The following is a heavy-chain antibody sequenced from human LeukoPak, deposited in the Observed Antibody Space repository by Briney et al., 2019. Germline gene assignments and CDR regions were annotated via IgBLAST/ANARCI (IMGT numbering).Heavy chain of an antibody. V-gene: IGHV4-59*01. CDR3: AAQGGSYYNMPHAFDI. CDR1: GGSISSYY. CDR2: IYYSGST. J-gene: IGHJ3*02. Sequence: SETLSLTCTVSGGSISSYYWSWIRQPPGKGLEWIGYIYYSGSTNYNPSLKSRVTISVDTSKNQFSLKLSSVTAADTAVYYCAAQGGSYYNMPHAFDIWGQGTMVTVSS. D-gene: IGHD1-26*01.